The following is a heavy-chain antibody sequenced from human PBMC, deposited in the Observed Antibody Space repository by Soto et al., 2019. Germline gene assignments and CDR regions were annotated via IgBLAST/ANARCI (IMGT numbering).Heavy chain of an antibody. CDR1: GYSFTSHW. Sequence: GESLKISCQGSGYSFTSHWITWVRQTPGKGLEWMGRIDPSDSYTNYSPSFQGRVTISADRSISTAFLQWSSLEASDTAIYYCARSLSGPKEEYNAYYFYGLDVWGQGTTVTVSS. CDR3: ARSLSGPKEEYNAYYFYGLDV. D-gene: IGHD1-1*01. V-gene: IGHV5-10-1*01. CDR2: IDPSDSYT. J-gene: IGHJ6*02.